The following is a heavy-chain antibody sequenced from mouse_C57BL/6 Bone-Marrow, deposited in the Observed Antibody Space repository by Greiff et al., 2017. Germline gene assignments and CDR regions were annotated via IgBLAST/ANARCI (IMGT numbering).Heavy chain of an antibody. CDR1: GFTFSDYG. CDR2: ISSGSSTI. D-gene: IGHD1-1*01. J-gene: IGHJ3*01. CDR3: ARPDYYGSSYGFAY. Sequence: EVKLQESGGGLVKPGGSLKLSCAASGFTFSDYGMHWVRQAPEKGLEWVAYISSGSSTIYYADTVKGRFTISRDNAKNTLFLQMTSLRSEDTAMYYCARPDYYGSSYGFAYWGQGTLVTVSA. V-gene: IGHV5-17*01.